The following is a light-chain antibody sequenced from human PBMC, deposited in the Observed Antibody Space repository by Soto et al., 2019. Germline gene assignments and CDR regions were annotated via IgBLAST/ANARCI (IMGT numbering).Light chain of an antibody. CDR3: QHYNSYSEA. V-gene: IGKV1-5*03. CDR2: KAS. J-gene: IGKJ1*01. CDR1: QTISSW. Sequence: DIQMTPSPSILSGSVVYSVTIIGRASQTISSWLAWYQQKPGKAPKLLIYKASTLKSGVPSRFSGSGSGTEFTLTISSLQPDDFATYYCQHYNSYSEAFGQGTKVDIK.